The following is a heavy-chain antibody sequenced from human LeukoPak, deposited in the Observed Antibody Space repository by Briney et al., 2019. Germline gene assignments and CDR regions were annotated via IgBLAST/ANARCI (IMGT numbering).Heavy chain of an antibody. V-gene: IGHV3-7*01. Sequence: GGSLRLSCAASGFTFSSYWMSWVRQAPGKGLEWVANIKQDGSEKYYVDSVKGRFTISRDNAKNTLYLQMNSLRAEDTAVYYCAKDRDSSGWYFDYWGQGTLVTVSS. D-gene: IGHD6-19*01. J-gene: IGHJ4*02. CDR3: AKDRDSSGWYFDY. CDR1: GFTFSSYW. CDR2: IKQDGSEK.